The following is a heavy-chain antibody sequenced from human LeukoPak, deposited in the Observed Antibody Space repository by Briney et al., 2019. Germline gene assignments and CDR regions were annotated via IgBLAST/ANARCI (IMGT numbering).Heavy chain of an antibody. V-gene: IGHV1-69*13. CDR2: IIPIFGTA. CDR1: GGTFSSYA. Sequence: SVKVSCXASGGTFSSYAISWVRQAPGQGLEWMGGIIPIFGTANYAQKFQGRVTITADESTSTAYMELSSLRSEDTAVYYCARADYDFWSGVKTLPDRYYMDVWGKGTTVTVSS. D-gene: IGHD3-3*01. J-gene: IGHJ6*03. CDR3: ARADYDFWSGVKTLPDRYYMDV.